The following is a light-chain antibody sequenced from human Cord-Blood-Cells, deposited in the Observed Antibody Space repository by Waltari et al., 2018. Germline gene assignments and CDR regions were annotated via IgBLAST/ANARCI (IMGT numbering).Light chain of an antibody. CDR1: SSDVGRYNR. Sequence: QSALTQPPSVSGSPGQSLTISCTGTSSDVGRYNRVSWYQQPPGTAPKLMIYEVSNRPSGVPDRFSGSKSGNTASLTISGLQAEDEADYYCSSYTSSSTVVFGGGTKLTVL. J-gene: IGLJ2*01. CDR2: EVS. V-gene: IGLV2-18*02. CDR3: SSYTSSSTVV.